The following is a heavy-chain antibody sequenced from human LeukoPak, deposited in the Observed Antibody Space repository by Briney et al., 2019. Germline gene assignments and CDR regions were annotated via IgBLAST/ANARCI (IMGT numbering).Heavy chain of an antibody. D-gene: IGHD3-22*01. J-gene: IGHJ3*02. V-gene: IGHV4-39*07. CDR3: ARRDSSGYERLWDAFDI. CDR2: IYYGGAT. CDR1: GGSISRSNYF. Sequence: SETLSLTCTVSGGSISRSNYFWGWIRQPPGKGLEWIGNIYYGGATNYNPSLKSRVTISIDTSKNQFSLKLSSVTAADTAVYYCARRDSSGYERLWDAFDIWGQGTMVTVSS.